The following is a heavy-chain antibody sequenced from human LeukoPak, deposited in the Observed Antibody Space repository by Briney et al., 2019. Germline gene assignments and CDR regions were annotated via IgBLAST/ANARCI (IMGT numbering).Heavy chain of an antibody. CDR1: GFTFSSYW. Sequence: GGSLRLSCAASGFTFSSYWMHWVRQAPGKGLAWVSRINSDGSSTSYADSVKGRFTISRDNAKNTLYLQMNSLRAEDTAVYYCAELLYFDYWGQGTLVTVSS. J-gene: IGHJ4*02. CDR2: INSDGSST. D-gene: IGHD1-7*01. V-gene: IGHV3-74*01. CDR3: AELLYFDY.